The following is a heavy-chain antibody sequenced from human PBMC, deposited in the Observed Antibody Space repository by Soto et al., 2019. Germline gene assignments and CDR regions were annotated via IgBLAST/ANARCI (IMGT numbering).Heavy chain of an antibody. CDR2: ISSKTDGGTT. D-gene: IGHD6-6*01. V-gene: IGHV3-15*07. J-gene: IGHJ4*02. CDR1: GFTFTNAW. Sequence: EVQLVESGGGLVKPGGSLRLSCVASGFTFTNAWMTWVRQAPGKGLEWVGRISSKTDGGTTDYAESVKGRFTISRDESKTTLYLQMYSLKTEDTAVYYCATVLSSSSGKVDYWGRGTLVTVSS. CDR3: ATVLSSSSGKVDY.